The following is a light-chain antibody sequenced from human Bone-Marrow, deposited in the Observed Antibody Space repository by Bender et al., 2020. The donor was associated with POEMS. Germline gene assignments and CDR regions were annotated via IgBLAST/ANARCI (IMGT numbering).Light chain of an antibody. CDR3: SAWDASLNGWV. CDR2: YDD. Sequence: GKHGVNWYQKLPGKAPKLLIYYDDLVESGVSDRLSDSKSGTSASLAISGLQSEDEADYYCSAWDASLNGWVFGGGTKLTVL. J-gene: IGLJ3*02. V-gene: IGLV1-36*01. CDR1: GKHG.